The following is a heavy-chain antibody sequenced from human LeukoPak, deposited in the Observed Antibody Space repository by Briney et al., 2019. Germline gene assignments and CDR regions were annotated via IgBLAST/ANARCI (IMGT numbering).Heavy chain of an antibody. J-gene: IGHJ3*02. V-gene: IGHV4-59*01. CDR3: VKSNSRYQPWTLDI. Sequence: SETLSLTCTVSGGSISSYYWSWIRQPPGKGLEWIGYIYYSGSTNYNPSLKSRVTISVDTSNNQLSLKVNSVTAADTAMYYCVKSNSRYQPWTLDIWGRGTMVTVSS. D-gene: IGHD2-2*01. CDR1: GGSISSYY. CDR2: IYYSGST.